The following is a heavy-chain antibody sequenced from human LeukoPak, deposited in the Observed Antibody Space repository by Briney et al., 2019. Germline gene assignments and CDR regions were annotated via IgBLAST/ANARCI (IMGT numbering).Heavy chain of an antibody. V-gene: IGHV3-21*06. D-gene: IGHD1-14*01. J-gene: IGHJ4*02. CDR2: IGPTGSDR. Sequence: GSLRPSCTTSGIHFFNSGFNLVRQGPGEGLELVASIGPTGSDRYHADSIKGRFTISRDNANNFLYLQMNSLRAEDTAVYYCATETNGRHYDYWGQGTLLTVSS. CDR3: ATETNGRHYDY. CDR1: GIHFFNSG.